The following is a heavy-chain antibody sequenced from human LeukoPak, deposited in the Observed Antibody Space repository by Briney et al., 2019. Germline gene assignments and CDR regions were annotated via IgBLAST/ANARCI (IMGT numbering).Heavy chain of an antibody. CDR3: ARDGGDLGILTGYFNSNWFDP. D-gene: IGHD3-9*01. CDR1: GGSISSYY. CDR2: IYTSGST. V-gene: IGHV4-4*07. J-gene: IGHJ5*02. Sequence: SETLSLTCTVSGGSISSYYWSWIRQPAGKGLEWIGRIYTSGSTNYNPSLKSRVTMSVDTSKNQFSLKLSSVTAADTAVYYCARDGGDLGILTGYFNSNWFDPWGQGTLVTVSS.